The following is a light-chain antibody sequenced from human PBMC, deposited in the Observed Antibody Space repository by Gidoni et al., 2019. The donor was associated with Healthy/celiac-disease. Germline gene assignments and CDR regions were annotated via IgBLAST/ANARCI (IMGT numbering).Light chain of an antibody. CDR3: QQDYNLLWT. J-gene: IGKJ1*01. CDR1: QSVSSSY. CDR2: GAS. Sequence: PGERDTLPCRASQSVSSSYLTWYQQKPGQAPRLHIYGASTRATGIPARFSGSGSGTDFTLTISSLQPEDFAVYYCQQDYNLLWTFGQGTKVEIK. V-gene: IGKV3D-7*01.